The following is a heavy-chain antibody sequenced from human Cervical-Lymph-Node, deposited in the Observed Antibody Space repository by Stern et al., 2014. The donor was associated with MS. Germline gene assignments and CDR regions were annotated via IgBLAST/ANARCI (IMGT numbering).Heavy chain of an antibody. V-gene: IGHV1-69*01. J-gene: IGHJ6*02. CDR3: ASSHPAARRGYKGMNV. Sequence: QVQLVQSGSEVTKPGSSVNVTCKASGGTFRNFAVNWVLQAPGPGLEWGGGILRVSVTPTFAEKFQGRLTISSDESTNTVYMELSSLTTDDTATYFCASSHPAARRGYKGMNVWGQGTTVAVSS. CDR2: ILRVSVTP. CDR1: GGTFRNFA. D-gene: IGHD6-25*01.